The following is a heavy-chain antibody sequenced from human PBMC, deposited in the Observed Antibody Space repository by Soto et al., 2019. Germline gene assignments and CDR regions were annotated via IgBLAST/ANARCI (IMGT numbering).Heavy chain of an antibody. V-gene: IGHV3-23*01. Sequence: GGSLRLSCAGTGFNFGGYAMSWVRQAPGKGLEWVSTLSGDGSRAYYADSVRGRFTVSRDNSKSTLYLRMNSLRADDTAIYYRAKRGGYAISFYDSWGQGTLVTVSS. CDR3: AKRGGYAISFYDS. CDR1: GFNFGGYA. J-gene: IGHJ4*02. D-gene: IGHD3-16*01. CDR2: LSGDGSRA.